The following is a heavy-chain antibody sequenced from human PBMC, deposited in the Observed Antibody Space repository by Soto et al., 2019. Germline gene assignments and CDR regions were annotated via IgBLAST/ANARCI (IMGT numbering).Heavy chain of an antibody. CDR3: ARDLTYYYDSSGYDY. J-gene: IGHJ4*02. V-gene: IGHV3-74*01. CDR1: GFSFSNCW. Sequence: GGSLRLSCAASGFSFSNCWMHWVRQAPGMGLVWVSHINSDGSSTTYADSVKGRFTISRDNAKNTLYLQMNSLRAEDTAVYYCARDLTYYYDSSGYDYWGQGTLVTVSS. D-gene: IGHD3-22*01. CDR2: INSDGSST.